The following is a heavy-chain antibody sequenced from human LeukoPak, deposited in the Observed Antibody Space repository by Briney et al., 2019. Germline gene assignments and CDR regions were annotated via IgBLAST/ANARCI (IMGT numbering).Heavy chain of an antibody. J-gene: IGHJ3*02. Sequence: SETLSLTCAVYGGSFSGYYWSWIRQPPGKGLEWIGEINHSGSTNYNPSLKSRVTISVDTSKNQFSLKLSSVTAADTAVYYCARESYYDSSGYSHDAFDIWGQGTMVTVSS. CDR2: INHSGST. D-gene: IGHD3-22*01. CDR1: GGSFSGYY. CDR3: ARESYYDSSGYSHDAFDI. V-gene: IGHV4-34*01.